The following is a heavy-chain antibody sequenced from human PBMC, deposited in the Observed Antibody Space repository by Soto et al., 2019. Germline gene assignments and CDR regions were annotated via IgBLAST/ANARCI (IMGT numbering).Heavy chain of an antibody. CDR3: TRVSTVTIRLVY. Sequence: SETLSLTCAVYGGSFSGYYWSWIRQPPGKGLEWIGEINHSGSTNYNPSLKSRVTISVDTSKNQFSLKLSSVTAADTAVYYCTRVSTVTIRLVYWGQGTLVTVSS. V-gene: IGHV4-34*01. CDR2: INHSGST. D-gene: IGHD4-17*01. J-gene: IGHJ4*02. CDR1: GGSFSGYY.